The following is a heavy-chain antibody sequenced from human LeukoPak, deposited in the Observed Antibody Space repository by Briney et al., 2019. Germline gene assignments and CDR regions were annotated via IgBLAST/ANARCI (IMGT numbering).Heavy chain of an antibody. CDR3: ARDMTDWWFDP. J-gene: IGHJ5*02. CDR2: IYHSAGS. Sequence: SETLSLTCTVSGDSVTNDDVFWGWTRQPPGEGLEYIGYIYHSAGSYYNPSLKSRLTMSIDTSRNQFSLKLTSVTAADTAVYHCARDMTDWWFDPWGQEPWSPSPQ. CDR1: GDSVTNDDVF. V-gene: IGHV4-30-4*01. D-gene: IGHD3-9*01.